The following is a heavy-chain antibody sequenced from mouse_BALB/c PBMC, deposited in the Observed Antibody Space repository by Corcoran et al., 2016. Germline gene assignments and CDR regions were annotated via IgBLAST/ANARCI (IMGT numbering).Heavy chain of an antibody. CDR1: GYPFSSYW. CDR3: ARNYGSSYEWYFDV. D-gene: IGHD1-1*01. J-gene: IGHJ1*01. CDR2: ILPGSGST. Sequence: QVQLQQSGAELMKPGASVKISCKATGYPFSSYWIEWVKQRPGHGLEWIGEILPGSGSTNYNEQFKGKATFTADTSSNTAYMQLSSLTSEDSAVYYCARNYGSSYEWYFDVWGAGTTVTVSS. V-gene: IGHV1-9*01.